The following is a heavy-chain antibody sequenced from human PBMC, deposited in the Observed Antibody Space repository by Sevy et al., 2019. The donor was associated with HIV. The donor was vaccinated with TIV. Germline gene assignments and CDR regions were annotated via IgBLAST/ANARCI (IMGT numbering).Heavy chain of an antibody. V-gene: IGHV1-69*04. J-gene: IGHJ4*02. CDR1: GGTFSSYG. CDR2: IIPILGIT. D-gene: IGHD5-18*01. CDR3: ARDVDTAMRAFDH. Sequence: ASVKVSCKASGGTFSSYGIRWVRQAPGQGLEWMGRIIPILGITNYAQKFQGRVTITADKSTSTAYMELSSLRSEDTAVYYCARDVDTAMRAFDHWGQGTLVTVSS.